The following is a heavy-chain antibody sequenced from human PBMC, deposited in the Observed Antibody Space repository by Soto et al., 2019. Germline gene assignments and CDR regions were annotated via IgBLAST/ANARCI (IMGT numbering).Heavy chain of an antibody. J-gene: IGHJ6*02. CDR1: GYTFTGYY. CDR2: INPNSGGT. V-gene: IGHV1-2*02. D-gene: IGHD6-13*01. CDR3: ARESEAGRFYYYYYGMDV. Sequence: ASVKVSCKASGYTFTGYYMHWVLQAPGQGLEWMGWINPNSGGTNYAQKFQGRVTMTRDTSISTAYMELSRLRSDDTAVYYCARESEAGRFYYYYYGMDVWGQGTTVTVSS.